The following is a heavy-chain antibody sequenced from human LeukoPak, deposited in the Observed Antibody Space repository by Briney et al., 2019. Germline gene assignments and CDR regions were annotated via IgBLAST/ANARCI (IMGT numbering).Heavy chain of an antibody. D-gene: IGHD3-9*01. V-gene: IGHV1-18*01. CDR2: ISAYNGNT. CDR1: GYTFTSYG. CDR3: ATVRYFDPYYFDY. J-gene: IGHJ4*02. Sequence: ASVKVSCKASGYTFTSYGISWVRQAPEQRLKWMGWISAYNGNTNYAQKLQGRVTMTTDTSTSTAYMELRSLRSDDTAVYYCATVRYFDPYYFDYWGQGTLVTVSS.